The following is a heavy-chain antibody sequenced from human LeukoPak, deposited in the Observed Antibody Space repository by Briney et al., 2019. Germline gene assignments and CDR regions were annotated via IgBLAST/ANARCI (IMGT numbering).Heavy chain of an antibody. CDR2: IKQDGSAK. CDR3: AREQFSYGIPCYFDY. Sequence: GGSLRLSCAASGFTFSSYWMSWVRQAPGKGLEWVANIKQDGSAKYFTDSVRGRFTISRDNAKNSLYLQMSSLRAEDTAVYYCAREQFSYGIPCYFDYWGQGALVTVSS. D-gene: IGHD5-18*01. J-gene: IGHJ4*02. CDR1: GFTFSSYW. V-gene: IGHV3-7*01.